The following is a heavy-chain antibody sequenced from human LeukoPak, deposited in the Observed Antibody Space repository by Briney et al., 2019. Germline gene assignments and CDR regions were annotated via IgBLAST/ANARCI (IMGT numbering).Heavy chain of an antibody. D-gene: IGHD3-10*01. CDR3: ARATPYNDY. CDR2: IWYDGSNK. CDR1: GFTFSSYG. V-gene: IGHV3-33*01. J-gene: IGHJ4*02. Sequence: PGRFLRLSCAASGFTFSSYGMHWVRQAPGKGLEWVAVIWYDGSNKYYADSVKGRFTISRDNSKNTLYLQMNSLRAEDTAVYYCARATPYNDYWGQGTLVTVSS.